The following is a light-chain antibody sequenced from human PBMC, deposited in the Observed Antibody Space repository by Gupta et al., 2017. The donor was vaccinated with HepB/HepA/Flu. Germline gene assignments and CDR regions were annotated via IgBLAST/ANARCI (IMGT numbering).Light chain of an antibody. CDR1: SSDVGGYHY. CDR3: SSSTSSYRLV. Sequence: QSAPTQPRSVSGSPGQSVAISCTGTSSDVGGYHYVSCYQHHPGKAPKRMSYDVTKRPSGVPDRVSGSKSGNTASLTISGLQAEDEADYECSSSTSSYRLVFGGGNKLTVL. CDR2: DVT. V-gene: IGLV2-11*01. J-gene: IGLJ3*02.